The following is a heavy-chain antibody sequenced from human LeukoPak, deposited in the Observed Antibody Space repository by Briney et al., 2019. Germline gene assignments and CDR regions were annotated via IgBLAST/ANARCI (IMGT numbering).Heavy chain of an antibody. Sequence: GASVKVSCKASGYTFTGYYMHWVRQAPGQGLEWMGIINPSGGNTGYAQKFQGRVTMTRDMSTSTVYMELSSLRSEDTAVYYCARDNSVGDTAWWFDPWGQGTLVTVSS. V-gene: IGHV1-46*01. J-gene: IGHJ5*02. CDR3: ARDNSVGDTAWWFDP. CDR2: INPSGGNT. CDR1: GYTFTGYY. D-gene: IGHD1-26*01.